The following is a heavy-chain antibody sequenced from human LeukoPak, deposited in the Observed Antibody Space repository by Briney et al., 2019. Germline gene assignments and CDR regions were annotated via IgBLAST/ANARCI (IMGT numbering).Heavy chain of an antibody. CDR1: GFTFGDYA. CDR3: TRYIVVVPAEYFQH. CDR2: IRSKAYGGAT. J-gene: IGHJ1*01. V-gene: IGHV3-49*04. D-gene: IGHD2-2*01. Sequence: GGSLRLSCTASGFTFGDYAMSWVRQAPGKGLEWVGFIRSKAYGGATEYAASVKGRFTISRDDSKSIAYLQMNSLKTEDTAVYYCTRYIVVVPAEYFQHWGQGTLVTVSS.